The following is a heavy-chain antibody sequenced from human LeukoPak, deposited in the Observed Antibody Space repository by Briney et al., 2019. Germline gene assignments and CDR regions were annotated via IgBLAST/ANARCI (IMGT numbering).Heavy chain of an antibody. CDR2: INHSGST. D-gene: IGHD3-10*01. J-gene: IGHJ2*01. CDR1: GGSFSGYY. V-gene: IGHV4-34*01. Sequence: SETLSLTCAVYGGSFSGYYWSWIRQPPGKGLEWIGEINHSGSTNYNPSLKSRVTISVDTSKNQFSLKLGSVTAADTAVYYCARAGLLVRGVTLRYFDLWGRGTLVTVSS. CDR3: ARAGLLVRGVTLRYFDL.